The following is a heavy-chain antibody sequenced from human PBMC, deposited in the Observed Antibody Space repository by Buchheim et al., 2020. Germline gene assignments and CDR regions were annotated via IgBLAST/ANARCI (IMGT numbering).Heavy chain of an antibody. CDR3: ARGIAAPLSWFDP. D-gene: IGHD2-15*01. V-gene: IGHV4-59*01. Sequence: QVQLQESGPGLVKPSETLSLTCTVSGDSISSYYWSWIRQPPGKGLEWIGYIYYSGSTNYNPPLKSRVTISLDTSKNQFPLRLTSVTAADTAVYYCARGIAAPLSWFDPWGQGTL. J-gene: IGHJ5*02. CDR2: IYYSGST. CDR1: GDSISSYY.